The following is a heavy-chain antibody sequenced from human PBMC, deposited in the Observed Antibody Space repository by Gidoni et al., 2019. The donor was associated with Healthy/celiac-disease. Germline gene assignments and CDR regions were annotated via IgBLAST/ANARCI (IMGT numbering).Heavy chain of an antibody. Sequence: HVTLRESGPALLKPTQTLTLTFTFSGFSPSTIGMCVSWIRQHPGKALEWLARIDWDDDKYYSTSLKTRLTISKNTSENQVVLTMTNMDPLDTATYYCARVRGYSYGYYYGMDVWGQGTTVTVSS. CDR3: ARVRGYSYGYYYGMDV. D-gene: IGHD5-18*01. V-gene: IGHV2-70*15. J-gene: IGHJ6*02. CDR2: IDWDDDK. CDR1: GFSPSTIGMC.